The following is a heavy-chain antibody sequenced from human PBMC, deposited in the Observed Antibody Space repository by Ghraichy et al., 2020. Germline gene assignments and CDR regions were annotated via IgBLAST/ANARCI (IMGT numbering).Heavy chain of an antibody. CDR2: IYYSGST. CDR3: ARVFEIGDYYYYYGMDV. V-gene: IGHV4-59*08. J-gene: IGHJ6*02. CDR1: GGSISSYY. D-gene: IGHD3-16*01. Sequence: ESLNISCTVSGGSISSYYWSWIRQPPGKGLEWIGYIYYSGSTNYNPSLKSRVTISVDTSKNQFSLKLSSVTAADTAVYYCARVFEIGDYYYYYGMDVWGQGTTVTVSS.